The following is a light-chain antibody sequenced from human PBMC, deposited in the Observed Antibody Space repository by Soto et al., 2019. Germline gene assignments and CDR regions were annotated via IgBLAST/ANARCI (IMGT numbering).Light chain of an antibody. CDR1: QNVLYSSNNKNY. CDR3: QQYYDMPLT. CDR2: WAS. J-gene: IGKJ4*01. V-gene: IGKV4-1*01. Sequence: DIVMTQSPDSLAVSLGERATINCKSSQNVLYSSNNKNYLAWYQQKPGQPPKLLIYWASARESGVPDRFGGSGSGTDFTLTISSLQAEDVAVYYCQQYYDMPLTFGGGTKVEIK.